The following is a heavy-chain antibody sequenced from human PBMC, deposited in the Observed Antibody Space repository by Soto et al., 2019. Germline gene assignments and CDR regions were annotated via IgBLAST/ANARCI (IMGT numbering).Heavy chain of an antibody. CDR2: IYHSGST. V-gene: IGHV4-30-2*01. Sequence: PSETLSLTCAVSGGSISSGGYSWSWIRQPPGKGLEWIGYIYHSGSTYYNPSLKSRVTISVDRSKNQFSLKLSSVTAADTAVYYCARENSSGYYVRFFDYWGQGTLVTVSS. CDR1: GGSISSGGYS. D-gene: IGHD3-22*01. CDR3: ARENSSGYYVRFFDY. J-gene: IGHJ4*02.